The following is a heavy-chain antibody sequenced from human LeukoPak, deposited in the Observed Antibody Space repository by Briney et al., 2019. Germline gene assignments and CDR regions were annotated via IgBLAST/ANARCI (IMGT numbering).Heavy chain of an antibody. D-gene: IGHD6-19*01. CDR2: ISSSSSTI. Sequence: GGSLRLSCAASGFTFSSYSMNWVRQAPGKGLEWVSYISSSSSTIDYADSVKGRFTISRDNAKNSLYLQMNSLRAEDTAVYYCARDASHSSGWPDAFDIWGQGTMVTVSS. CDR3: ARDASHSSGWPDAFDI. V-gene: IGHV3-48*01. J-gene: IGHJ3*02. CDR1: GFTFSSYS.